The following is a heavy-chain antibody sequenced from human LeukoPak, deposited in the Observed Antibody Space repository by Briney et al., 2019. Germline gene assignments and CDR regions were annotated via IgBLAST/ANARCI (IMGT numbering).Heavy chain of an antibody. CDR3: ARDLRL. CDR1: GYTFTGYY. Sequence: SCKASGYTFTGYYMHWVRQAPGKGLEWVSSITSSSNYIYYASSVRGRFTISRDNAKNSLYLQMNSLRAEDTAVYYCARDLRLWGQGTLVTVSS. J-gene: IGHJ4*02. CDR2: ITSSSNYI. V-gene: IGHV3-21*01.